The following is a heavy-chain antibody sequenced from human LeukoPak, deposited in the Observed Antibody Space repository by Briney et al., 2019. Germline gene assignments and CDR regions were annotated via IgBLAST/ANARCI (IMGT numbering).Heavy chain of an antibody. CDR2: INPNSGGT. D-gene: IGHD6-19*01. Sequence: GASVKVSCKASGYTFTSYGISWVRQAPGQGLEWMGWINPNSGGTNYAQKFQGRVTMTRDTSISTAYMELSRLRSDDTAVYYCATAPAGWLVPFDYWGQGTLVTVSS. J-gene: IGHJ4*02. CDR1: GYTFTSYG. V-gene: IGHV1-2*02. CDR3: ATAPAGWLVPFDY.